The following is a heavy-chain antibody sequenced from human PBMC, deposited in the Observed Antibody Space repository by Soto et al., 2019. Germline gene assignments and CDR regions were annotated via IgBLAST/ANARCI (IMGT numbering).Heavy chain of an antibody. CDR3: ATEGTAMVAGVYQYGTDV. CDR2: FDAEDGER. J-gene: IGHJ6*02. V-gene: IGHV1-24*01. D-gene: IGHD5-18*01. Sequence: ASVKVSCKVSGYTLTELSMHWVRQAPGKGLEWMGGFDAEDGERIYAQKFQGRVTMTEDTSADTAYMELSSLRSEDTAVYYCATEGTAMVAGVYQYGTDVWGLGTTVTVSS. CDR1: GYTLTELS.